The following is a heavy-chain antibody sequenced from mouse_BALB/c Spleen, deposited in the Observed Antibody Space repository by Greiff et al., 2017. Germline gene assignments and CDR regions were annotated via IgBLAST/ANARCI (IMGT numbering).Heavy chain of an antibody. V-gene: IGHV5-17*02. CDR2: ISSGSSTI. CDR1: GFTFSSFG. Sequence: DVKLVESGGGLVQPGGSRKLSCAASGFTFSSFGMHWVRQAPEKGLEWVAYISSGSSTIYYADTVKGRFTISRDNPKNTLFLQMTSLRSEDTAMYYCARDTIDYWGQGTTLTVSS. CDR3: ARDTIDY. J-gene: IGHJ2*01.